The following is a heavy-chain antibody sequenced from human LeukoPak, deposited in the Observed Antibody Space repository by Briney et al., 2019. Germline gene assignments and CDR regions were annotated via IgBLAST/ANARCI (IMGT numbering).Heavy chain of an antibody. Sequence: GGSLRVSCAASGFTFSSYAMSWVRQAPGKGLEWVANIKQDESEKYYVDSVKGRFTISRDNAKNSLYLQMNSLRAEDTAVYYCARSEYSSSSFYYYYYMDVWGKGTTVTVSS. V-gene: IGHV3-7*01. CDR1: GFTFSSYA. CDR3: ARSEYSSSSFYYYYYMDV. J-gene: IGHJ6*03. D-gene: IGHD6-6*01. CDR2: IKQDESEK.